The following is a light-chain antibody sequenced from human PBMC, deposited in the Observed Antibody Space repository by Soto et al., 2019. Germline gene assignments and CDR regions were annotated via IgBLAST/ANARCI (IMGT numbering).Light chain of an antibody. J-gene: IGKJ4*01. CDR1: QSLLHRSGYNY. CDR3: LQALQTPLT. V-gene: IGKV2-28*01. Sequence: DIVMTQSPLSLPVTPGEPASISCRSSQSLLHRSGYNYLTWYLQKPGQSPQLLIYLGSSRASGVPDRFRGSCSGSDFTLKISRVEAEDVGVYYCLQALQTPLTFGGGTKVEIK. CDR2: LGS.